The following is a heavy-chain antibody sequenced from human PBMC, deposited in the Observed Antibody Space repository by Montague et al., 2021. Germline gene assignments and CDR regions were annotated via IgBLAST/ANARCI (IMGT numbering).Heavy chain of an antibody. CDR2: ISVYTGDT. V-gene: IGHV1-18*01. CDR1: GYPFMTYG. Sequence: SVKVSCKASGYPFMTYGVSWVRRAPGRGLEWMGWISVYTGDTKYAQHLQGRVAITADTPTTTAYMELRSLTSDDTALYFCARAESGILDSWGQGTLVTVSS. CDR3: ARAESGILDS. J-gene: IGHJ4*02. D-gene: IGHD1-26*01.